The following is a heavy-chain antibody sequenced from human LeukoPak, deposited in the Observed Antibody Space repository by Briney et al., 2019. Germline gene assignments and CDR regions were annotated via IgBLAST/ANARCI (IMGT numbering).Heavy chain of an antibody. V-gene: IGHV3-74*01. CDR1: GFTVSNNY. CDR3: ASGFRYGHY. Sequence: GGSLRLSCAASGFTVSNNYMSWVRQAPGKGLVWVSRTNSDGSSTSYADSVKGRFTISRDNAKNTLYLQMNSLRAEDTAVYYCASGFRYGHYWGQGTLVTVSS. CDR2: TNSDGSST. J-gene: IGHJ4*02. D-gene: IGHD3-9*01.